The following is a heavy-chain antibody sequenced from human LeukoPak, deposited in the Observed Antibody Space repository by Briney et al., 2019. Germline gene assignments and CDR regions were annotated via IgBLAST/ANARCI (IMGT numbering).Heavy chain of an antibody. CDR2: INPNSGGT. D-gene: IGHD6-19*01. J-gene: IGHJ4*02. CDR3: ASSYSSGWFYYFDY. V-gene: IGHV1-2*02. CDR1: GYTFTGYY. Sequence: ASVKVSCKASGYTFTGYYMHWVRQAPGQGLEWMGWINPNSGGTNYAQKFQGRVTMTRDTSISTAYMELSRLRSDDTAVYYCASSYSSGWFYYFDYWGQGTLVTVYS.